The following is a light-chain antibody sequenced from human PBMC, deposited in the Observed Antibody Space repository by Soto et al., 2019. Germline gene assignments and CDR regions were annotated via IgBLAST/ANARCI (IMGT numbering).Light chain of an antibody. Sequence: QSALTQPRSVSGSPGQSVTISCTGSSSDVGFYNYVSWYQHHPDKPPKLIIYGVTQRPSGVPDRFSGSKSGNTASLTISGLQPEDEADYYCCSYTRTSNHYFFGSGTKVAVL. CDR3: CSYTRTSNHYF. V-gene: IGLV2-11*01. CDR1: SSDVGFYNY. CDR2: GVT. J-gene: IGLJ1*01.